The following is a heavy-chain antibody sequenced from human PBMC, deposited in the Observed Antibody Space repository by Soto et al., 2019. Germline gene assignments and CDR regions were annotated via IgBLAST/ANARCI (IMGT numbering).Heavy chain of an antibody. V-gene: IGHV1-18*01. CDR2: ISAYNGNT. CDR1: GYTFTSYG. Sequence: QVQLVQSGAEVKKPGASVKVSCKASGYTFTSYGISWVRLAPGQGXEWMGWISAYNGNTNYAQKLQGRVTMTTDTXTSTAYMELRSXRSDDTAVYYCARDKGDGSGSYYGYWGQGTLVTVSS. J-gene: IGHJ4*02. CDR3: ARDKGDGSGSYYGY. D-gene: IGHD3-10*01.